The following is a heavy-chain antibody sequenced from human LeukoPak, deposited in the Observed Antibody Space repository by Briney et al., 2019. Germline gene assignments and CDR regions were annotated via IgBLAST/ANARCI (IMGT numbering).Heavy chain of an antibody. CDR2: FDPEDGET. D-gene: IGHD3-16*02. V-gene: IGHV1-24*01. CDR3: ATDVRLRLGELSY. Sequence: GASVKVSCKVSGYTLIEVSMHWVRQAPGKGLEWMGGFDPEDGETIYAQKFQGRVTMTEDTSTDTAYMELSSLRSEDTAVYYCATDVRLRLGELSYWGQGTLVTVSS. J-gene: IGHJ4*02. CDR1: GYTLIEVS.